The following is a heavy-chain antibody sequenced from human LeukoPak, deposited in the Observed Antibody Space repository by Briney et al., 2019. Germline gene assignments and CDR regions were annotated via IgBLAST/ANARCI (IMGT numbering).Heavy chain of an antibody. V-gene: IGHV5-51*01. J-gene: IGHJ4*02. CDR3: ARRDHYDILTGFVGDF. D-gene: IGHD3-9*01. Sequence: GESLKISCKGSGYSFTSYWIGWVRQMPGKGLEWMGIISPADSDTKYSPSFQGQVTISADKSISTAYLQWSSLKASDTAIYYCARRDHYDILTGFVGDFWGQGTLVTVSS. CDR2: ISPADSDT. CDR1: GYSFTSYW.